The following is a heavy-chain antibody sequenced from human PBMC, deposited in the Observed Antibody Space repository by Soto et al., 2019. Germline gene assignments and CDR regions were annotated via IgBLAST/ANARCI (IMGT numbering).Heavy chain of an antibody. D-gene: IGHD6-19*01. CDR3: ARVAVAGCSMIAAFDY. V-gene: IGHV1-69*12. CDR2: IIPIFGTA. J-gene: IGHJ4*02. CDR1: GGTFSNYA. Sequence: QVQLVQSGAEVKKPGSSVKVSCKASGGTFSNYAISWVRQAPGQGLEWMGGIIPIFGTANYAQKFQDRVTITADESTTTAYMELSSLRSEDTAVYFCARVAVAGCSMIAAFDYWGQGTLVTVSS.